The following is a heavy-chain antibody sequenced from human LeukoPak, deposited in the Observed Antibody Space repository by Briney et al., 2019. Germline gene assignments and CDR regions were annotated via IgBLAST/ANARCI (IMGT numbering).Heavy chain of an antibody. D-gene: IGHD3-3*01. CDR1: GGTFSSYA. CDR2: IIPIFGTA. V-gene: IGHV1-69*05. J-gene: IGHJ4*02. CDR3: ARGDKITIFGVVISYYFDY. Sequence: GASVKVSCKASGGTFSSYAISWVRQAPGQGLEWMGGIIPIFGTANYAQKFQGRVTITRNTSISTAYMELSSLRSEDTAVYYCARGDKITIFGVVISYYFDYWGQGTLVTVSS.